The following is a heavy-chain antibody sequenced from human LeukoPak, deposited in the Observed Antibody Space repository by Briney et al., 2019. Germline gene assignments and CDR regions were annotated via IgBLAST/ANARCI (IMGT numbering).Heavy chain of an antibody. CDR3: AKSDHGFWYFDL. CDR2: ISGSGGST. V-gene: IGHV3-23*01. J-gene: IGHJ2*01. Sequence: GGSLRLSRAASGFTFSGYAMSWVRQAPGKGLEWVSAISGSGGSTYYADSVKGRFTISRDNSKNTLYLQMNSLRAEDTAVYYRAKSDHGFWYFDLWGRGTLVTVSS. CDR1: GFTFSGYA. D-gene: IGHD1-14*01.